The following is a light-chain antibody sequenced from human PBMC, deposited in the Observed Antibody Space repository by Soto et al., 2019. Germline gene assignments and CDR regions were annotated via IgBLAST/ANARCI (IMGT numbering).Light chain of an antibody. CDR1: QRVSSN. Sequence: EIVMTQSPGTLSVSPGERATLSCRASQRVSSNFAWYRQKPGQAPTLLIYGASTRATGIPARFSGSGSGTDFTLTIGRLQPEDFVVYYCQPYNNWPYTFGQGTKLEIK. CDR2: GAS. V-gene: IGKV3-15*01. J-gene: IGKJ2*01. CDR3: QPYNNWPYT.